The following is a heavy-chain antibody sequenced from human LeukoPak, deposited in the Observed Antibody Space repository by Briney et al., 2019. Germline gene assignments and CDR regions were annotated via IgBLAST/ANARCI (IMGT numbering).Heavy chain of an antibody. J-gene: IGHJ4*02. D-gene: IGHD5-18*01. CDR1: GFTFSSYG. CDR2: ISYDGSNK. CDR3: AKAHRDTAMGTAGY. Sequence: GGSLRLSCAASGFTFSSYGMHWVRQAPGKGLEWVAVISYDGSNKYYADSVKGRFTISRDNSKNTLYLQMNSLRAEDTAVYYCAKAHRDTAMGTAGYWGQGTLVTVSS. V-gene: IGHV3-30*18.